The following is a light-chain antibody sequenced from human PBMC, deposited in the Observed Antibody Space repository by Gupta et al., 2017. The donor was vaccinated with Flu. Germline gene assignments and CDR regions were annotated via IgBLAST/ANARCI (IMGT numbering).Light chain of an antibody. V-gene: IGKV3-20*01. Sequence: EIVLTQSPGTLSLSPGERATLSCRASQSVSSSYLAWYQQKPGQAPRLLIYGASNRATGIPDRFSGSGSGTDFTLTISRLETEDFAVYYWQQYGSSPQDTFGQGTKLEIK. J-gene: IGKJ2*01. CDR3: QQYGSSPQDT. CDR1: QSVSSSY. CDR2: GAS.